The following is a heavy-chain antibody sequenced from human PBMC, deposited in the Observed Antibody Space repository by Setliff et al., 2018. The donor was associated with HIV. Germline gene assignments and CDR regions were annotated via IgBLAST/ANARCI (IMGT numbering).Heavy chain of an antibody. CDR3: ARVRYCSGGSCYGGEYWFDP. Sequence: AASVKVSCKASGYTFTSYYIHWVRQAPGQGLEWMGVIHPSGGSTSYAQSFQDRVTMTRDTSTSTVYMELSSLRSEDTAVYYCARVRYCSGGSCYGGEYWFDPWGRGTLVTVSS. D-gene: IGHD2-15*01. CDR1: GYTFTSYY. CDR2: IHPSGGST. J-gene: IGHJ5*02. V-gene: IGHV1-46*01.